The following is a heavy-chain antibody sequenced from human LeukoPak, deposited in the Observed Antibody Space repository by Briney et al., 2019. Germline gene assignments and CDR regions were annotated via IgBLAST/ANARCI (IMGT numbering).Heavy chain of an antibody. J-gene: IGHJ3*02. Sequence: PGGCLRLSCAASGFTFSSYWMHWVRQAPGKGLVRVSRINSDGSSTSYADSVKGRFTISRDNAKNTLYLQMNSLRAEDTAVYYCARDRGYDNAFDIWGQGTMVTVSS. CDR2: INSDGSST. V-gene: IGHV3-74*01. CDR3: ARDRGYDNAFDI. CDR1: GFTFSSYW. D-gene: IGHD5-12*01.